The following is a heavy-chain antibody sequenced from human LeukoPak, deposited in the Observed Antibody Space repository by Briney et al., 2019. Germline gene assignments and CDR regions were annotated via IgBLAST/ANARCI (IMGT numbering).Heavy chain of an antibody. Sequence: GASVKVSCKASGGTFSSYAISWVRQAPGQGLEWMGGIIPIFGTANYAQKFQGRVTITTDESTSTAYMELRSLRSDDTAVYYCARVVGGYPHYFDYWGQGTLVTVSS. CDR1: GGTFSSYA. CDR2: IIPIFGTA. V-gene: IGHV1-69*05. CDR3: ARVVGGYPHYFDY. D-gene: IGHD2-15*01. J-gene: IGHJ4*02.